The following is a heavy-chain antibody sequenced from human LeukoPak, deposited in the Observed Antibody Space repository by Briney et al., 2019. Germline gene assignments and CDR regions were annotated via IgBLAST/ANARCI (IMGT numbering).Heavy chain of an antibody. D-gene: IGHD3-22*01. CDR2: INPNSGDT. J-gene: IGHJ4*02. CDR3: ASQGDYYDSSGYHSYFDY. V-gene: IGHV1-2*02. CDR1: GYTFTGYY. Sequence: ASVKVSCKASGYTFTGYYLHWVRQAPGQGLEWMGWINPNSGDTNYAQRFQGRVTMTRDTSINTAYMELSRLRSDDTAVYYCASQGDYYDSSGYHSYFDYWGQGTLVTVSS.